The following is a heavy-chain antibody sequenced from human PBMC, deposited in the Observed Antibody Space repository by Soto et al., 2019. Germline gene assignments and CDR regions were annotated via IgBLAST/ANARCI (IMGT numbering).Heavy chain of an antibody. CDR1: GFTFSSYA. Sequence: PGGSLRLSCAASGFTFSSYAMSWVRQAPGKGLEWVSAISGSGGSTYYADSVKGRFTISRDNSKNTLYLQMNSLRAEDTAVYYCAKDSLVGATRLPDYYYYYGMDLWGQGTTVTVSS. CDR2: ISGSGGST. D-gene: IGHD1-26*01. V-gene: IGHV3-23*01. CDR3: AKDSLVGATRLPDYYYYYGMDL. J-gene: IGHJ6*02.